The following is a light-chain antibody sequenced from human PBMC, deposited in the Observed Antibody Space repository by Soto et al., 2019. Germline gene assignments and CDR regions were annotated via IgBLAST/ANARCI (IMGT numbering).Light chain of an antibody. CDR1: KSVSSY. J-gene: IGKJ5*01. V-gene: IGKV3-11*01. CDR2: DAS. CDR3: QQRSNWSPSIT. Sequence: ELMLTQSPATLSLSPGASATLSCRAIKSVSSYLAGYQQKPGQAPRLLIYDASNRATGILARFSGSGAGTEFTLTISSLEPEDFAVYYCQQRSNWSPSITFGQGTRLEIK.